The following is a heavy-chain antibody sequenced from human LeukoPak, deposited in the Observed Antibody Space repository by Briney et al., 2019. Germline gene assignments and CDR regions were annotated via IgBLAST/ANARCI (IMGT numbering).Heavy chain of an antibody. Sequence: GGSLRLSCVASAFTFNSYAMSWVRQAPGKGLEWVSCISSGGGSTYYADSVKGRFTVSRDNSKNTLYLQMNSLRAEDTAVYYCAREMSYGDCFDYWGQGTLVTVSS. CDR3: AREMSYGDCFDY. D-gene: IGHD4-17*01. V-gene: IGHV3-23*01. J-gene: IGHJ4*02. CDR1: AFTFNSYA. CDR2: ISSGGGST.